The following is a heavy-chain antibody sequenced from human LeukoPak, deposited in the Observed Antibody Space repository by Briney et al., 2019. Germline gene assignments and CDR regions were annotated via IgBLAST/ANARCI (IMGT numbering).Heavy chain of an antibody. Sequence: AGGSLRLSCAASGFTFSSYWMSWVRQAPGKGLEWVANIKQDGSEKYYVDSVKGRFTISRDNAKNSLYLQMNSLRAEDTAVYYCARALWYYDFWSGSGYFDYWGQGTLVTVSS. CDR3: ARALWYYDFWSGSGYFDY. J-gene: IGHJ4*02. CDR1: GFTFSSYW. D-gene: IGHD3-3*01. CDR2: IKQDGSEK. V-gene: IGHV3-7*01.